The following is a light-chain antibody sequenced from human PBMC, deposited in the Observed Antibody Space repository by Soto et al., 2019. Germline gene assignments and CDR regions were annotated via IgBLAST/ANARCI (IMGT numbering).Light chain of an antibody. CDR1: QSVDSA. CDR2: DAS. J-gene: IGKJ1*01. CDR3: QQYNNWPPWT. V-gene: IGKV3-15*01. Sequence: EIVLTQSPGSLSLSLGERATLSCRASQSVDSAFFAWYQQKPGQAPRLLIYDASTRATGIPARFSGSGSGTEFTLTISGLQSEDFAVYYCQQYNNWPPWTFGQGTKVEIK.